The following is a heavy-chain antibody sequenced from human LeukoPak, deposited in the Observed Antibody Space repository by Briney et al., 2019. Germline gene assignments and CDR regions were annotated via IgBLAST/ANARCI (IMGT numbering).Heavy chain of an antibody. CDR3: AKEDNYKPLYFDN. CDR2: IWYDRSKK. CDR1: GFRFSDFG. Sequence: PGGSLRLSCAASGFRFSDFGMHWVRQAPGKGLEWVAVIWYDRSKKFYADSVEGRFTISSDNSKNTLFLQMNSLRDEDTAVYYCAKEDNYKPLYFDNWGQGSLVTVTA. V-gene: IGHV3-33*06. J-gene: IGHJ4*02. D-gene: IGHD1-20*01.